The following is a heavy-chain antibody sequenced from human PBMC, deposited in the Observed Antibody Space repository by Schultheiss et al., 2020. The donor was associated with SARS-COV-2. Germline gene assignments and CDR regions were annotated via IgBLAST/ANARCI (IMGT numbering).Heavy chain of an antibody. CDR3: ARDRGEYNWNDAQDY. V-gene: IGHV3-23*01. Sequence: GGSLRLSCAASGFTVSSNYMSWVRQAPGKGLEWVSAISGSGGSTYYADSVKGRFTISRDNSKNTLYLQMNSLRAEDTAVYYCARDRGEYNWNDAQDYWGQGTLVTVSS. J-gene: IGHJ4*02. CDR1: GFTVSSNY. D-gene: IGHD1-20*01. CDR2: ISGSGGST.